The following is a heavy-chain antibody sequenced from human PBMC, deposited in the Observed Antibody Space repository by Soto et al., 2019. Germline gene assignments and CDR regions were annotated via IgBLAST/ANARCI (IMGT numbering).Heavy chain of an antibody. Sequence: GGSLRLSCAASGFTFSSYSMNWVRQAPGKGLEWVSYISSSSSTIYYADSVKGRFTISRDNAKNSLYLQMNSLRAEDTAVYYCARDTGDYEDDAFDIWGQGTMVTVS. D-gene: IGHD4-17*01. CDR1: GFTFSSYS. V-gene: IGHV3-48*01. J-gene: IGHJ3*02. CDR2: ISSSSSTI. CDR3: ARDTGDYEDDAFDI.